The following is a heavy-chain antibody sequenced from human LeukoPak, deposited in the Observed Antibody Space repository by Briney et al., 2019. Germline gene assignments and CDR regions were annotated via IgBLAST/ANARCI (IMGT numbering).Heavy chain of an antibody. Sequence: SETLSLTCTVSGGSISSGDYYWSWIRQPPGKGLEWIGYIYYSGSTYYNPSLKSRVTISVDTSKNQFSLKLSSVTAADTAVYYCASVYYDFWSGYYGYWGQGTLVTVSS. CDR3: ASVYYDFWSGYYGY. J-gene: IGHJ4*02. D-gene: IGHD3-3*01. CDR2: IYYSGST. CDR1: GGSISSGDYY. V-gene: IGHV4-30-4*08.